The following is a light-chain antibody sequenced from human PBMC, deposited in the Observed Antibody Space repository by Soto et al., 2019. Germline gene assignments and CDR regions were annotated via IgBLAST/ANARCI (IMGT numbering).Light chain of an antibody. CDR3: QQYNSDSYT. Sequence: DIQMTQSPSTLSASVGDRVTITCRASQSISSWLAWYQQKPGKAPKLLSYDASSLESGVPSRFSGSGSGTEFTLTISSRQPDDFATYYCQQYNSDSYTFGQGTKLEIK. CDR1: QSISSW. J-gene: IGKJ2*01. V-gene: IGKV1-5*01. CDR2: DAS.